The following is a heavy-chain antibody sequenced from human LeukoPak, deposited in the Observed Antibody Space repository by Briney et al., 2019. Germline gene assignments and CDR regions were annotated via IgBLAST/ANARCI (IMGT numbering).Heavy chain of an antibody. V-gene: IGHV4-34*01. CDR1: GGSISSYY. J-gene: IGHJ4*02. CDR2: INHSGST. Sequence: SETLSLTCTVSGGSISSYYWSWIRQPPGKGLEWIGEINHSGSTNYNPSLKSRVTISVDTSKNQFSLKLSSVTAADTAVYYCAREGSSSWYYFDYWGQGTLVTVSS. D-gene: IGHD6-13*01. CDR3: AREGSSSWYYFDY.